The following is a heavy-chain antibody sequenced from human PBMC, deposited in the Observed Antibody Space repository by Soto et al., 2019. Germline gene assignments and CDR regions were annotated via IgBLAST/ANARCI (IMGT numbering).Heavy chain of an antibody. J-gene: IGHJ4*02. V-gene: IGHV4-34*01. CDR1: GGSFSGYY. CDR2: INHSGST. D-gene: IGHD3-10*01. Sequence: QVQLQQWGAGLLKPSETLSLTCAVYGGSFSGYYWSWIRQPPGKGLEWIGEINHSGSTNYNPSLKSRVTISVDTSKNQFSLKLSSVTAADTAVYYCARGPNYYGSGSYSRYWGQGTLVTVSS. CDR3: ARGPNYYGSGSYSRY.